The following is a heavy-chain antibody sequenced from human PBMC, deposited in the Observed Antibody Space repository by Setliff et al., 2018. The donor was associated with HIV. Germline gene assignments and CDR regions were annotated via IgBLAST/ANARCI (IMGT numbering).Heavy chain of an antibody. CDR2: IYAGDSDT. CDR1: ENTFTRYW. CDR3: TRQRDPDGLDI. J-gene: IGHJ3*02. Sequence: PGESLKISCKGSENTFTRYWIGWVRQMPGKGLEWMGIIYAGDSDTRYSPSFQGQVTISADKSISTAYLHWSSLKSSDTAMYYCTRQRDPDGLDIWGQGTMVT. V-gene: IGHV5-51*01.